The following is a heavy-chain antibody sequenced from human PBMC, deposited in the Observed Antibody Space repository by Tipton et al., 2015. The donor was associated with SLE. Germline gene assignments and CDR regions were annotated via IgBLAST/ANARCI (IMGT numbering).Heavy chain of an antibody. CDR1: GGSISSGGYY. CDR2: IYHSGST. Sequence: TLSLTCTVSGGSISSGGYYWSWIRQHPGKGLEWIGYIYHSGSTYYNPSLKSRVTISVDRSKNQFTLNLSSVTAADTAVYYCARKKGAIAAFDYWGQGTRVAVSS. J-gene: IGHJ4*02. CDR3: ARKKGAIAAFDY. V-gene: IGHV4-31*03. D-gene: IGHD1-26*01.